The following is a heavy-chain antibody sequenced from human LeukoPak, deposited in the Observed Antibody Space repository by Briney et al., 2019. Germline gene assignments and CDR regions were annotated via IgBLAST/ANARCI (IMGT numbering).Heavy chain of an antibody. Sequence: SETLSLTCTVSGGSISSSSYYWGWIRQPPGKGLEWIGSIYYSGSTYYNPSLKSRVTISVDTSKNQFSLKLSSVTAADTAVYYCARVGGLVPAASRRWFDPWGQGTLVTVSS. CDR3: ARVGGLVPAASRRWFDP. D-gene: IGHD2-2*01. J-gene: IGHJ5*02. CDR2: IYYSGST. V-gene: IGHV4-39*07. CDR1: GGSISSSSYY.